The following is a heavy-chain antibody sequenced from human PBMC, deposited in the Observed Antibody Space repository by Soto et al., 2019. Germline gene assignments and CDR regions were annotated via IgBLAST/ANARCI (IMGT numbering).Heavy chain of an antibody. D-gene: IGHD3-22*01. CDR1: GGSVSSSSYS. CDR3: ARLWSGNYYDSSGPSMDV. V-gene: IGHV4-39*01. J-gene: IGHJ6*02. CDR2: IYSSENT. Sequence: PSETLSLTCTVSGGSVSSSSYSWGWIRQSPGKGLEWIGTIYSSENTYYNPSLLSRVTISVDTSKNEFSLRLSSVTAADTAVYYCARLWSGNYYDSSGPSMDVWGQGTTVTVSS.